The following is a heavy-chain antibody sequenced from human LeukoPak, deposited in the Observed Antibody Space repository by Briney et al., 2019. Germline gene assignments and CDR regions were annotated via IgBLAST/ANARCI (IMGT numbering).Heavy chain of an antibody. J-gene: IGHJ3*02. V-gene: IGHV4-34*01. CDR1: GGSFIGFQ. CDR3: ARVGHCGGDCYWAFDI. CDR2: INHSGST. D-gene: IGHD2-21*02. Sequence: RTSETLSLTCAVYGGSFIGFQWNWIRQPPGKGLEWIGDINHSGSTNYNPSLKSRVTISVDTSKNQFSLKLSSVTAADTAVYYCARVGHCGGDCYWAFDIWGQGTMVTVSS.